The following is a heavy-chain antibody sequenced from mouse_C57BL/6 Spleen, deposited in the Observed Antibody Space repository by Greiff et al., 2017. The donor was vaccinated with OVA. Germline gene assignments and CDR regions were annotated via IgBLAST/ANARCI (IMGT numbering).Heavy chain of an antibody. CDR2: IWSGGST. D-gene: IGHD4-1*01. V-gene: IGHV2-2*01. Sequence: QVHVKQSGPGLVQPSQSLSITCTVSGFSLTSYGVHWVRQSPGKGLEWLGVIWSGGSTDYNAAFISRLSISKDNSKSQVFFKMNSLQADDTAIYYCARNWEDWFAYWGQGTLVTVSA. CDR3: ARNWEDWFAY. CDR1: GFSLTSYG. J-gene: IGHJ3*01.